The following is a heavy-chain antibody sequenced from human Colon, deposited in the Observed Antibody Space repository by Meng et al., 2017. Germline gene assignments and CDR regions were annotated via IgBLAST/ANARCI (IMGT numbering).Heavy chain of an antibody. CDR1: GDSVSSNTAA. V-gene: IGHV6-1*01. CDR2: TYYRSKWYN. J-gene: IGHJ4*02. CDR3: ARDHGYSYGLPLDY. Sequence: QVQLQQSGAGQGKTSQTLSLTCALSGDSVSSNTAAWNWIRQSPSRGLEWLGRTYYRSKWYNEYAVSVKSRMTFNADTSKNQVSLQVNSVTPEDTAVYYCARDHGYSYGLPLDYWGQGILVTVSS. D-gene: IGHD5-18*01.